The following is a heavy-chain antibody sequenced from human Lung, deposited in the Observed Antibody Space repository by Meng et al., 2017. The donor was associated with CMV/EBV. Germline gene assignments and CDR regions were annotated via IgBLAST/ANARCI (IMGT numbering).Heavy chain of an antibody. CDR1: GSTSILYA. CDR2: ISGSGTTP. CDR3: AKAPDQLPHYNWFDP. V-gene: IGHV3-23*01. Sequence: SGSTSILYAMSGVRQRPRKGLGWVSAISGSGTTPYYTDSVRGRFIISRDNSKNTLYLQMSRLRADDTAVYYCAKAPDQLPHYNWFDPWGPGTLVTVSS. J-gene: IGHJ5*01. D-gene: IGHD1-1*01.